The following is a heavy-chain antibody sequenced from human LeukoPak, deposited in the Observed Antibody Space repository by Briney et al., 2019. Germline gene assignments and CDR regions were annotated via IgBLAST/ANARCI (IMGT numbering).Heavy chain of an antibody. CDR1: GFTFSSYG. J-gene: IGHJ4*02. CDR2: ISYEGSNK. V-gene: IGHV3-30*18. D-gene: IGHD3-10*01. Sequence: GGSLRLSRAASGFTFSSYGMHWVRQAPGKGLEWVAVISYEGSNKYYADSVKGRFTISRDNSKNTLYLQMNSLRAEDTAVYYCAKAHYYGSGSYLGVDYWGQGTLVTVSS. CDR3: AKAHYYGSGSYLGVDY.